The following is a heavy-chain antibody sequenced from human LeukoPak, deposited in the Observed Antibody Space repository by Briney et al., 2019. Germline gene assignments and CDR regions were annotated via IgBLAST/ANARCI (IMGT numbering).Heavy chain of an antibody. J-gene: IGHJ4*02. CDR1: GYSFTSYW. CDR3: ARLGAGQRYFDWLFPYYFDY. CDR2: IYPGDSDT. Sequence: GESLKISCKGSGYSFTSYWIGWVRQMPGKGLGWMGIIYPGDSDTRYSPSFQGQVTISADKSISTAYLQWISLKASDTAMYYCARLGAGQRYFDWLFPYYFDYWGQGTLVTVSS. V-gene: IGHV5-51*01. D-gene: IGHD3-9*01.